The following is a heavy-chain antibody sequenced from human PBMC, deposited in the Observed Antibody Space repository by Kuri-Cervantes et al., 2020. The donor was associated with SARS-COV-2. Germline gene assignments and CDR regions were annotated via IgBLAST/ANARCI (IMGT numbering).Heavy chain of an antibody. D-gene: IGHD1-26*01. Sequence: GESLKISCAASGLTFSVYGLNWVRQAPGKGLEWVSYTSSSSSTIHYADSVKGRFTISRDNAKKSLFLQMNSLRAEDTAVYHCASEVIPNPSEKYAYYGLDVWGQGTTVTVSS. J-gene: IGHJ6*02. CDR3: ASEVIPNPSEKYAYYGLDV. CDR1: GLTFSVYG. CDR2: TSSSSSTI. V-gene: IGHV3-48*01.